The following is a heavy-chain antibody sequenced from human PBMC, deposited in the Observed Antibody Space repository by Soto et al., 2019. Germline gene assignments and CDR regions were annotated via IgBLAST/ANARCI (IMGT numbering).Heavy chain of an antibody. CDR1: GFTFSTFA. Sequence: QAPLVESGGGVVQPGRSLRLSCAASGFTFSTFAMHWVRQAPGKGLEWVAVMSYDESNEYYADSVKGRFTISRDNXXNTLYLQMNSLRPEDTAVYYCARSQMERRRYGMDVWGQGTTVTVSS. D-gene: IGHD1-1*01. V-gene: IGHV3-30-3*01. J-gene: IGHJ6*02. CDR3: ARSQMERRRYGMDV. CDR2: MSYDESNE.